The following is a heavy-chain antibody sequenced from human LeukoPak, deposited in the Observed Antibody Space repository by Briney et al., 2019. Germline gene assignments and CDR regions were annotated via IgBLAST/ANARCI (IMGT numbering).Heavy chain of an antibody. Sequence: GGSLRLSCAASGFTFSSYAMSWVRQAPGKGLEWVSFIYSGGSTHYSDSVKGRFTISRDNSKNTLYLQMNSLRAEDTAVYYCARVRIRFLEWLSYNWFDPWGQGTLVTVSS. CDR2: IYSGGST. CDR1: GFTFSSYA. J-gene: IGHJ5*02. CDR3: ARVRIRFLEWLSYNWFDP. D-gene: IGHD3-3*01. V-gene: IGHV3-53*01.